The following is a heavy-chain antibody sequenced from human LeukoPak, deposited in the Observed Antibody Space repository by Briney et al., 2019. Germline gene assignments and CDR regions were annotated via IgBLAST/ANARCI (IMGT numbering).Heavy chain of an antibody. CDR2: ISGSGGST. CDR1: GFTFSSYW. J-gene: IGHJ3*02. CDR3: EGYYYDSRTDDAFDI. V-gene: IGHV3-23*01. Sequence: PGGSLRLSCAASGFTFSSYWMSWVRQAPGKGLEWVSAISGSGGSTYYADSVKGRFTISRDNAKNTLYLQMNSLRAEDTAVYYCEGYYYDSRTDDAFDIWGQGTMVTVSS. D-gene: IGHD3-22*01.